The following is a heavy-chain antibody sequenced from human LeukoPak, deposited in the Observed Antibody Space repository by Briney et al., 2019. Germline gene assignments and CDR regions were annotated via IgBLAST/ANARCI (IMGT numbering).Heavy chain of an antibody. V-gene: IGHV1-2*02. CDR2: INPNSGGT. CDR3: ARVPEYSSAAFDY. J-gene: IGHJ4*02. D-gene: IGHD6-6*01. CDR1: GYTFTCYY. Sequence: ASVKVSCKASGYTFTCYYMHWVRQAPGQGLESMGWINPNSGGTNYAQKFQGRVTMTRDTSISTAYMELSRLRSDDTAVYYCARVPEYSSAAFDYWGQGTLVTVSS.